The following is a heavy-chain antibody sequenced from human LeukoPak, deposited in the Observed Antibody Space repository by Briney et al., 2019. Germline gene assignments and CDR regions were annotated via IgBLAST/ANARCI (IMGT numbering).Heavy chain of an antibody. J-gene: IGHJ3*02. D-gene: IGHD7-27*01. CDR2: ISWNSGTI. Sequence: GGSLRLSCAASGFTFSSYAMSWVRQAPGKGLEWVSGISWNSGTIGYADSVKGRFTISRDNAKNSLYLQMNSLRAEDMALYYCAKVRAGWGKNAFDIWGQGTMVTVSS. CDR3: AKVRAGWGKNAFDI. CDR1: GFTFSSYA. V-gene: IGHV3-9*03.